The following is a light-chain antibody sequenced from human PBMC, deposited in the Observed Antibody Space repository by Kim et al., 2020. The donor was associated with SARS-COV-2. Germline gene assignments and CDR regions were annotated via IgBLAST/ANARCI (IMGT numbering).Light chain of an antibody. CDR1: KLGDKY. V-gene: IGLV3-1*01. Sequence: SYELTQPPSVSVSPGQTASITCSGDKLGDKYACWYQQKPGQSPVLVIYRDTERPSGIPERFSGSNSGNTATLTISGTQPMDEADYYCQAWDISTVFGVGT. CDR2: RDT. CDR3: QAWDISTV. J-gene: IGLJ2*01.